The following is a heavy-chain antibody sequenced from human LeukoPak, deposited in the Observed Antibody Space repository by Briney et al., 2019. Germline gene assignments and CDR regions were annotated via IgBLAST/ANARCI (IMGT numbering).Heavy chain of an antibody. J-gene: IGHJ4*02. Sequence: SETLSLTCTVSGGSISSYYWTWIRQSPGKGLEWIGEINHRGSTNNNPSLRSRVTISVDTSKNQFSLKLSSVTAADTAVYYCARGPRGDYYDSSVYDYWGQGTLVTVSS. CDR2: INHRGST. CDR3: ARGPRGDYYDSSVYDY. D-gene: IGHD3-22*01. V-gene: IGHV4-34*01. CDR1: GGSISSYY.